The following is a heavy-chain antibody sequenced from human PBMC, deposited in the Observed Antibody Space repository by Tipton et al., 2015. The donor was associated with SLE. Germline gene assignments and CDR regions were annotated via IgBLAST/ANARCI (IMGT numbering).Heavy chain of an antibody. CDR3: AGAGLAGTFDI. CDR2: ISSSGGTI. Sequence: SLRLSCAASGFTFRDYYMSWFRQAPGKGLEWVSYISSSGGTIYYADSVKGRFTISRDNAKNSLYLRMNTLRAEDTAVYYCAGAGLAGTFDIWGQGTMVTVSS. D-gene: IGHD1-14*01. CDR1: GFTFRDYY. J-gene: IGHJ3*02. V-gene: IGHV3-11*04.